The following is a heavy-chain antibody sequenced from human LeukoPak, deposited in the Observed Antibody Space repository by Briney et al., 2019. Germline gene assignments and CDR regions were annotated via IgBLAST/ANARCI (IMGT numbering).Heavy chain of an antibody. CDR2: INPNNGGT. V-gene: IGHV1-2*02. Sequence: ASVKVSCKASGYTFTGYYMHWVRQAPGQGLGWMGWINPNNGGTNYAQKFQGRVTMTRDTSISTAYMELSRLRSDDTAVYYCARGLHYYDSSGQDYWGQGTLVTVSS. J-gene: IGHJ4*02. D-gene: IGHD3-22*01. CDR3: ARGLHYYDSSGQDY. CDR1: GYTFTGYY.